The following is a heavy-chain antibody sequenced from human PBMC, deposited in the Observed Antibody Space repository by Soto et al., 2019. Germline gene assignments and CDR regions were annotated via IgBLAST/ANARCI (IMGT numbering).Heavy chain of an antibody. V-gene: IGHV4-28*01. CDR2: IYYSGST. CDR3: ARKDGVLDAFDI. D-gene: IGHD4-17*01. Sequence: QVQLQESGPGLVKPSDTLSHTCAVSGYSISSSNWWGWIRQPPGKGLEWIGYIYYSGSTYYNPSLKSRVTMSVDTSTKQFSLKLISVTAVDTAEYYCARKDGVLDAFDIWGQGTMVTVSS. J-gene: IGHJ3*02. CDR1: GYSISSSNW.